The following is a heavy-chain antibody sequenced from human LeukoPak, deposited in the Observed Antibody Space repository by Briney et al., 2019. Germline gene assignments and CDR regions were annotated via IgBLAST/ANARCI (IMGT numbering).Heavy chain of an antibody. CDR3: AKDPIIAAAVQAGDY. CDR1: GFTFSSYA. D-gene: IGHD6-13*01. J-gene: IGHJ4*02. CDR2: ISGSGGST. Sequence: GGSLRLSCAPSGFTFSSYAMSWVRQAPGKGLEWVSAISGSGGSTYYADSVKGRFTISRDNSKNTLYLQMNSLRAEDTAVYYCAKDPIIAAAVQAGDYWGQGTLVTVSS. V-gene: IGHV3-23*01.